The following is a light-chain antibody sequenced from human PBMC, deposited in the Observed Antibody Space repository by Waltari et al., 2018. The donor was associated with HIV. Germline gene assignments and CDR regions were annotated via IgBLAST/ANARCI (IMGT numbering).Light chain of an antibody. CDR2: DDR. CDR1: DIGRKH. CDR3: QVWENSRDQS. Sequence: SYVLTQPPSVSVAPGETARITCGGSDIGRKHVHWYQQKSGPAPLLVIYDDRLRPSGIPARLAGSTSGNTATLTISRVEGADEADYYCQVWENSRDQSFGPGTRVTV. V-gene: IGLV3-21*01. J-gene: IGLJ1*01.